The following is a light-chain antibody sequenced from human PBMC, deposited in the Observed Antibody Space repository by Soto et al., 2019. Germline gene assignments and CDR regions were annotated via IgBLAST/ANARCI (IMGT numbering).Light chain of an antibody. CDR1: SSNIATKT. CDR2: SDN. V-gene: IGLV1-44*01. Sequence: QAVVTQPPSASGTPGQRVTISCSGSSSNIATKTVNWYQHLPGTAPRLLIYSDNQRPSGVPDRFSGSKSGTSASLAISGLQSEDEADYYCATWDDSLNGRVFGGGTKVTVL. CDR3: ATWDDSLNGRV. J-gene: IGLJ3*02.